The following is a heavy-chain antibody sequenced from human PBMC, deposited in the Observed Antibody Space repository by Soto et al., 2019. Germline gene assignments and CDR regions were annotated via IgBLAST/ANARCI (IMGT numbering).Heavy chain of an antibody. V-gene: IGHV4-30-2*01. CDR2: TYHSGNP. CDR1: GGSIRTGGYS. CDR3: DREAYGDYGGYFDY. J-gene: IGHJ4*02. Sequence: QLQLQESGSGLVKPSQTLSLTCTVSGGSIRTGGYSWSWIRQPPGKGREWIGNTYHSGNPYYNPSLKSRVTISVDGSKNHFSLKVSSVTAADTAVYYCDREAYGDYGGYFDYWGQGSLVTVSS. D-gene: IGHD4-17*01.